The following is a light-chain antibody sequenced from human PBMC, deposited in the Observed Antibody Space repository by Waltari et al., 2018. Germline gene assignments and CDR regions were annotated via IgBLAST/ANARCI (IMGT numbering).Light chain of an antibody. Sequence: IQLTQSPSSLSASVGDRVTITCRASQGISSYLAWYQQKPGKAPKLLISAASTLQSGVPSRCSGSGSGTDFTLTISSLQPEDFATYSCQQLNSYPRTFGQGTKVEIK. V-gene: IGKV1-9*01. CDR3: QQLNSYPRT. CDR1: QGISSY. CDR2: AAS. J-gene: IGKJ1*01.